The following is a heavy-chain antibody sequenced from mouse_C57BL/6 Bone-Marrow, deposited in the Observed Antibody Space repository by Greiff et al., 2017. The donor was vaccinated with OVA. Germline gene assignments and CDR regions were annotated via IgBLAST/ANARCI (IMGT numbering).Heavy chain of an antibody. Sequence: QVTLKVSGPGILQPSQTLSLTCSFSGFSLSTFGMGVGWIRQPSGKGLEWLAHIWWDDDKYYNPALKSRLTISKDTSKNQVFLKIANVDTAYTATFSCARIVYKGLYYAMDYWGQGTSVTVSS. D-gene: IGHD3-3*01. CDR2: IWWDDDK. CDR1: GFSLSTFGMG. CDR3: ARIVYKGLYYAMDY. V-gene: IGHV8-8*01. J-gene: IGHJ4*01.